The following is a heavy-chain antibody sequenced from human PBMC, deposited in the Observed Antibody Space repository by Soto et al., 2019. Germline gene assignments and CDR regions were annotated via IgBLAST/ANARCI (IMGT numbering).Heavy chain of an antibody. CDR2: TYYRSRWYN. Sequence: TLSLTCAISGDSVSGNSAAWNWIRQSPSRGLEWLGRTYYRSRWYNDYAVSVKSRITVTPDTSKNQFPLHLNSVTPEDTAVYYCAREFPHYVSSDSYLDYWGQGALVTVSS. CDR1: GDSVSGNSAA. V-gene: IGHV6-1*01. J-gene: IGHJ4*02. CDR3: AREFPHYVSSDSYLDY. D-gene: IGHD6-19*01.